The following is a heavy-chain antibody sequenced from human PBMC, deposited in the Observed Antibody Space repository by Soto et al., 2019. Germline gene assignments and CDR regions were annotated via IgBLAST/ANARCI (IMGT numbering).Heavy chain of an antibody. Sequence: EVQLVESGGGLVKPGGSLRLSCAASGFTFSSYSMNWVRQAPGKGLEWVSSISSSSSYIYYADSVKGRFTIYRDNAKNSLYLQMNSLRAEDTAVYYCARDGADILTGYYYYYGMDVWGQGTTVTVSS. CDR1: GFTFSSYS. J-gene: IGHJ6*02. CDR3: ARDGADILTGYYYYYGMDV. V-gene: IGHV3-21*01. CDR2: ISSSSSYI. D-gene: IGHD3-9*01.